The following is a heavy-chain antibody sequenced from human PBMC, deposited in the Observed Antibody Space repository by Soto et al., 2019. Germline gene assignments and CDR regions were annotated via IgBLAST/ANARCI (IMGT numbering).Heavy chain of an antibody. J-gene: IGHJ3*02. CDR1: GFTFSTYA. CDR3: AHPRGYGVFDAYDI. Sequence: GGSLRLSCAASGFTFSTYAMSWVRQAPGKGLEWVSAISASGDSTYSADSVKGRFTISRDNSMNALYPQMSSLRIEDTAVYYCAHPRGYGVFDAYDIWGQGTMVTVSS. D-gene: IGHD1-1*01. V-gene: IGHV3-23*01. CDR2: ISASGDST.